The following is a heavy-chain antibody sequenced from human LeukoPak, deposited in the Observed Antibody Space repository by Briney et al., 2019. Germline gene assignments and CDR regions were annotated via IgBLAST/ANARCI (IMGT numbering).Heavy chain of an antibody. CDR3: AGDRAGITGTDGAFDI. CDR1: GYTFTGYY. V-gene: IGHV1-2*02. J-gene: IGHJ3*02. CDR2: INPNSGGT. D-gene: IGHD1-20*01. Sequence: ASVKVSCKASGYTFTGYYMHWVRQAPGQGLEWMGWINPNSGGTNYAQKFQGRVTMTTDTSTSTAYMELRSLRSDDTAVYYCAGDRAGITGTDGAFDIWGQGTMVTVSS.